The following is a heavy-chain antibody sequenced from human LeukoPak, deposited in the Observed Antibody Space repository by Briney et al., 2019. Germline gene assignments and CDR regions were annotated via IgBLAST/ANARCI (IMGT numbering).Heavy chain of an antibody. J-gene: IGHJ5*02. CDR2: INPSGGST. V-gene: IGHV1-46*01. CDR1: GYTFTSYY. D-gene: IGHD3-22*01. CDR3: ARASTIDYYDSSGYYPGGVHWFDP. Sequence: ASVKVSCKASGYTFTSYYMHWVRQAPGQGLEWMGIINPSGGSTSYAQKFQGRVTMTRDTSTSTVYMELSSLRSEDTAVYYCARASTIDYYDSSGYYPGGVHWFDPWGQGTLVTVSS.